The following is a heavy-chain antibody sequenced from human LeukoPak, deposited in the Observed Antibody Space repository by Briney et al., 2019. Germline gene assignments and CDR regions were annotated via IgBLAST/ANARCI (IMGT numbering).Heavy chain of an antibody. CDR2: INHSGST. V-gene: IGHV4-34*01. Sequence: SETLSLTCAVYGGSFSGYYWSWIRQPPGKGLEWIGEINHSGSTNYNPSLKSRVTISVDPSKTQFSLKLSSVTAADTAVYYCARGYYDILTGYLYYFDYWGQGTLVTVSS. CDR3: ARGYYDILTGYLYYFDY. D-gene: IGHD3-9*01. J-gene: IGHJ4*02. CDR1: GGSFSGYY.